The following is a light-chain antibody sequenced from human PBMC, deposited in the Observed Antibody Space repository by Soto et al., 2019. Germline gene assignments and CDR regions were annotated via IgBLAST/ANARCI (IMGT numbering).Light chain of an antibody. V-gene: IGKV3-11*01. Sequence: EIVLTQSPVTLSLSPGERATLSCRASQSVAAYLAWYQQKPGQAPRLLIYDASNRATGIPARFSGSGSGTDFTLTISSLEPEDLAVYYCQQRSHWPVTFGGGTKVDI. CDR2: DAS. CDR3: QQRSHWPVT. CDR1: QSVAAY. J-gene: IGKJ4*01.